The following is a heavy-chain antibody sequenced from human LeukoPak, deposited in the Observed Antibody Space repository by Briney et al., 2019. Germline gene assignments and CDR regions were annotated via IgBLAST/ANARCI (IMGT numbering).Heavy chain of an antibody. CDR1: GGSISSYY. V-gene: IGHV4-59*01. D-gene: IGHD2-15*01. CDR3: ARVVGYCSGGSCHYYYYYMDV. Sequence: SETLSLTCTVSGGSISSYYWSWIRQPPGKGLEWIGYIYYSGSTNYNPSLKSRVTISVDTSKNQFSLKLSSVTAADTAVYYCARVVGYCSGGSCHYYYYYMDVWGKGTTVTIS. J-gene: IGHJ6*03. CDR2: IYYSGST.